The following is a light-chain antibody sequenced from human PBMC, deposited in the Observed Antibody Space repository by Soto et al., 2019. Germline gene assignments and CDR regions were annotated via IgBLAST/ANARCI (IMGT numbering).Light chain of an antibody. CDR1: QGIYNY. CDR3: QKCTSAPFT. Sequence: DTQMTQSPSSLSASVGDRVTITCRASQGIYNYLAWYQQKPGKVHKILIYAASSLVSGVPSRFSGSGSGTDFTLTISSLQPEDVAPYYCQKCTSAPFTFGPGTKVD. CDR2: AAS. J-gene: IGKJ3*01. V-gene: IGKV1-27*01.